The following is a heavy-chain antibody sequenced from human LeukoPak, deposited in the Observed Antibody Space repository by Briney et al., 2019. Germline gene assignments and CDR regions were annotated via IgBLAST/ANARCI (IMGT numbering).Heavy chain of an antibody. CDR2: IYYSGST. D-gene: IGHD3-22*01. Sequence: PSETLSLTCTVSGGSISSSSYYWGWIRQPPGKGLEWIGSIYYSGSTYYNPSLKSRVTILVDTSKNQFSLKLSSVTAADTAVYYCARGGNYYDSSGYIGRRAFDIWGQGTMVTVSS. CDR1: GGSISSSSYY. J-gene: IGHJ3*02. CDR3: ARGGNYYDSSGYIGRRAFDI. V-gene: IGHV4-39*07.